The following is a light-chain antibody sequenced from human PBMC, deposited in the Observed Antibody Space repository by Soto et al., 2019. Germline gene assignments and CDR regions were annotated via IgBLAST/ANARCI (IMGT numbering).Light chain of an antibody. CDR1: SSNIGSKD. J-gene: IGLJ1*01. CDR2: RND. V-gene: IGLV1-47*01. CDR3: AAWDGSLSGRV. Sequence: QSVLTQPPSASGTPGQRVTISCSGSSSNIGSKDVSWYQQLPGMAPKLLIYRNDQRPSGVPDRFSSSKSGTSASLAISGLQSEDEADYYCAAWDGSLSGRVFGTGTKLTVL.